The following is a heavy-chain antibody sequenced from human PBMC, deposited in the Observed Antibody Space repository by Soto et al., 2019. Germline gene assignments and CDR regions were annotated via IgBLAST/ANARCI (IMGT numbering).Heavy chain of an antibody. Sequence: PGGSLRLSCAGSGFTFSSNWMSWVRQAPGKGLEWVANIKQDGSDKNYIDSVKGRFTISRDNAKNSLYLQMNSLRVEDTAVYYCARDGPKKLGFDSWGQGTLVTVSS. CDR1: GFTFSSNW. J-gene: IGHJ4*02. CDR2: IKQDGSDK. V-gene: IGHV3-7*01. CDR3: ARDGPKKLGFDS. D-gene: IGHD7-27*01.